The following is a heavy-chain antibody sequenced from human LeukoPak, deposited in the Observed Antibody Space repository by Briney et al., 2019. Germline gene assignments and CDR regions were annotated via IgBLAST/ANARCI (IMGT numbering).Heavy chain of an antibody. CDR3: AKDNNYSSWPRFDY. CDR2: ISGSGGST. Sequence: PGGSLRLSCAASGFIFSSYAMSWVRQAPGKGLEWVSAISGSGGSTYYADSVKGRFTISRDNSKNTLYLQMNSLRAEDTAVYYCAKDNNYSSWPRFDYWGQGTLVTVSS. J-gene: IGHJ4*02. V-gene: IGHV3-23*01. CDR1: GFIFSSYA. D-gene: IGHD6-13*01.